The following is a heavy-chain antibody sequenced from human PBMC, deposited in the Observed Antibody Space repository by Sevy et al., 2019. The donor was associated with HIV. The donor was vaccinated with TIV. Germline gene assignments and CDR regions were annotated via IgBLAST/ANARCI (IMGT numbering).Heavy chain of an antibody. CDR1: GYTFSSYE. CDR2: ISSSGTTI. CDR3: ARVDANYDKGFDP. V-gene: IGHV3-48*03. J-gene: IGHJ5*02. D-gene: IGHD3-22*01. Sequence: SCEASGYTFSSYEMNWVRQAPGKGLEWVSYISSSGTTIKYPDSVKGRFTISRDNAKNSLYMQMNSLRAEDTAVYYCARVDANYDKGFDPWGQGTLVPVSS.